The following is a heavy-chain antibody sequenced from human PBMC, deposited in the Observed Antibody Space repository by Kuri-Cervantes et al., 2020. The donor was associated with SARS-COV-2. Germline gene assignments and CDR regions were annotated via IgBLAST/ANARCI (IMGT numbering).Heavy chain of an antibody. V-gene: IGHV4-34*01. Sequence: SQTLSLTCAVLGGSFCGYPWTWIRPCPGKGLEWVGEINQSGSTNYNPSLKSRVTISPDTSNNQFSLKLSSVTAADTAVYYCARGATDISLVLVVMTGAAHYFDHWGRGTLVTVSS. CDR3: ARGATDISLVLVVMTGAAHYFDH. J-gene: IGHJ4*02. D-gene: IGHD3-22*01. CDR2: INQSGST. CDR1: GGSFCGYP.